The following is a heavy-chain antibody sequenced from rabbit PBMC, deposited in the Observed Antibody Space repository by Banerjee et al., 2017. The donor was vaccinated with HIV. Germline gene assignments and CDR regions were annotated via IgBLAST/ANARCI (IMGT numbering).Heavy chain of an antibody. D-gene: IGHD4-1*01. V-gene: IGHV1S45*01. J-gene: IGHJ4*01. CDR3: ARDLAGVIGWNFSL. CDR2: IYSSNGDI. CDR1: GFDFSSNV. Sequence: QEQLVESGGGLVQPEGSLTLTCKASGFDFSSNVMCWVRQAPGKGLEWIACIYSSNGDIGYASWAKGRFTISRTSSTTVALQMTSLTAADTATYFCARDLAGVIGWNFSLWGPGTLVTVS.